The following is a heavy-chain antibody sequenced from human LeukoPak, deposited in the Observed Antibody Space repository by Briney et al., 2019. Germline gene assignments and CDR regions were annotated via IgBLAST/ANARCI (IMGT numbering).Heavy chain of an antibody. D-gene: IGHD3-3*01. Sequence: ASVKVSCKASGYTFTGYYMHWVRQAPGQGLEWMGWINPNSGGTNYAQKFQGRVTMTRDTSISTAYMELSRLRSDDTAVYYCARDQVGRFLEWLPPDWFDPWGQGTLVTVSS. V-gene: IGHV1-2*02. CDR3: ARDQVGRFLEWLPPDWFDP. J-gene: IGHJ5*02. CDR1: GYTFTGYY. CDR2: INPNSGGT.